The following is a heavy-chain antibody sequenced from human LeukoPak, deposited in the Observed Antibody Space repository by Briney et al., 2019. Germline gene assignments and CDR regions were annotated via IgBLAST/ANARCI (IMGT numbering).Heavy chain of an antibody. CDR3: ARGLDYDILTGSGYYFDY. CDR1: GFTFSSYG. Sequence: PGRSLRLSCAASGFTFSSYGMHWVRQAPGKGLEWVAVIWYDGSNKYYADSVKGRFTISRDNSKNTLYLQMNSLRAEDTAVYYCARGLDYDILTGSGYYFDYWGQGTLVTVSS. D-gene: IGHD3-9*01. J-gene: IGHJ4*02. V-gene: IGHV3-33*01. CDR2: IWYDGSNK.